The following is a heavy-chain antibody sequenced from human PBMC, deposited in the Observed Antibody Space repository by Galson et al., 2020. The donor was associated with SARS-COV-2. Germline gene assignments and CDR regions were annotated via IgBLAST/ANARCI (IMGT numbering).Heavy chain of an antibody. CDR2: ISYDGSNK. J-gene: IGHJ3*02. V-gene: IGHV3-30*04. D-gene: IGHD3-10*01. Sequence: GGSLRLSCAASGFTFSSYAMHWVRQAPGKGLEWVAVISYDGSNKYYADSVKGRFTISRDNSKNTLYLQMNSLRAEDTAVYYCARVLGYGSGLRLGQYAFDIWGQGTMVTVSS. CDR3: ARVLGYGSGLRLGQYAFDI. CDR1: GFTFSSYA.